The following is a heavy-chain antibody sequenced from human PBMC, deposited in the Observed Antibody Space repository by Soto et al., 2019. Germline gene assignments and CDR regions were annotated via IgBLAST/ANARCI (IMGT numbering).Heavy chain of an antibody. V-gene: IGHV3-11*06. CDR1: GFTFSDYY. Sequence: QVQLVESGGGLVKPGGSLRLSCAASGFTFSDYYMSWIRQAPGKGLDWVSYISSSSNYRNYADSVKDRFTISRDNARNSLYLQMNSLRAEDTAVYYCARGMGAAAGVQHWGQGTLVTVSS. J-gene: IGHJ1*01. CDR3: ARGMGAAAGVQH. D-gene: IGHD6-13*01. CDR2: ISSSSNYR.